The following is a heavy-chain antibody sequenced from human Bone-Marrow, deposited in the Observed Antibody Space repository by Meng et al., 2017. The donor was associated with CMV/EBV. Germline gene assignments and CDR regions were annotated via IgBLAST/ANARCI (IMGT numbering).Heavy chain of an antibody. D-gene: IGHD4-23*01. J-gene: IGHJ4*02. Sequence: GGSLRLSCAASGFTFSSYGMHWVRQAPGKGLVWVSRVNEDGSTTIYADSVKGRFTISRDNAKNTLYLQMNSLRGEDTAVYYCARDKFRGPVDWGQGTLVTVSS. CDR2: VNEDGSTT. V-gene: IGHV3-74*01. CDR3: ARDKFRGPVD. CDR1: GFTFSSYG.